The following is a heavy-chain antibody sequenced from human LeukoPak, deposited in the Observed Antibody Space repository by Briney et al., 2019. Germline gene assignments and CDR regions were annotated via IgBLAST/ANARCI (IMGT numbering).Heavy chain of an antibody. CDR1: SDSISSYY. V-gene: IGHV4-59*01. CDR2: IYYSGST. D-gene: IGHD3-10*01. CDR3: AREGIKGVIITPHDAFDI. J-gene: IGHJ3*02. Sequence: SETLSLTCTVSSDSISSYYWSWIRQPPGKGLEWIGYIYYSGSTNYNPSLKSRVTISVDTSKNQFSLKLSSVTAADTAVYYCAREGIKGVIITPHDAFDIWGQGTMVTVSS.